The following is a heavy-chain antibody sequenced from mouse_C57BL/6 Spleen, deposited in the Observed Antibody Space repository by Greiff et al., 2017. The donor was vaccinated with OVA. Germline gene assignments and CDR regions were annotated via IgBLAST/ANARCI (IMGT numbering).Heavy chain of an antibody. CDR2: IRYDGSN. J-gene: IGHJ1*03. CDR3: ARYGSPYWYFDV. CDR1: GYSITSGYY. Sequence: EVKLMESGPGLVKPSQSLSLTCSVTGYSITSGYYWNWIRQLPGNKLEWMGYIRYDGSNNYNPSLKNRISITRDTAKNQFFLKLNSVTTEDTATYDCARYGSPYWYFDVWGTGTTVTVSS. D-gene: IGHD1-1*01. V-gene: IGHV3-6*01.